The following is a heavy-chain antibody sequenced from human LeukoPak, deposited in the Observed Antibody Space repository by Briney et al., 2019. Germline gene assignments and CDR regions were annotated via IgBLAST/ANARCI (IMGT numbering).Heavy chain of an antibody. V-gene: IGHV4-4*02. D-gene: IGHD5-24*01. CDR3: ARDRDGYNPLYGMDV. J-gene: IGHJ6*02. Sequence: SETLSLTCAVSGGSISSSNWWSWVRQPPGKGLEWIGEIYHSGSTNYNPSLKSRVTISVDKSKNQFSLKLSSVTAADTAVYYCARDRDGYNPLYGMDVWGQGTTVTVSS. CDR2: IYHSGST. CDR1: GGSISSSNW.